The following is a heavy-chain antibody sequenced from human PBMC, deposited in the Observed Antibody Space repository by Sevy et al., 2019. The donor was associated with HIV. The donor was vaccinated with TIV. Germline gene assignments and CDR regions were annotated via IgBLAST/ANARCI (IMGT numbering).Heavy chain of an antibody. Sequence: ASVKVSCKVSGYTLTELSMHWVRQAPGKGLEWMGGFDPEDGETIYAQMFQGRVTMTEDTSTDTAYMELSSLRSEDTAVYYCATLITFGGVIVIRNWFDPWGQGTLVTVSS. CDR2: FDPEDGET. J-gene: IGHJ5*02. CDR3: ATLITFGGVIVIRNWFDP. CDR1: GYTLTELS. V-gene: IGHV1-24*01. D-gene: IGHD3-16*02.